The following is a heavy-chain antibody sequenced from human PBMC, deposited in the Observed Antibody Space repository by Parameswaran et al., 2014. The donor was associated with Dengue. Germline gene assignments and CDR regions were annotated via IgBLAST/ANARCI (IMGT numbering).Heavy chain of an antibody. Sequence: SWVRQAPGQGLEWMGGIIPIFGTANYAQKFQGRVTITADESTSTAYMELSSLRSEDTAVYYCARDHWPHARGLYYYYYGMDVWGQGTTVTRLL. V-gene: IGHV1-69*01. J-gene: IGHJ6*02. CDR3: ARDHWPHARGLYYYYYGMDV. CDR2: IIPIFGTA. D-gene: IGHD3/OR15-3a*01.